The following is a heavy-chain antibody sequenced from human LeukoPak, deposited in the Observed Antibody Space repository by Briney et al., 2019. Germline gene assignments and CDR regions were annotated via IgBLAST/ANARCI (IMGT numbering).Heavy chain of an antibody. CDR3: ARGYSGYHFDY. V-gene: IGHV3-21*01. D-gene: IGHD5-12*01. CDR1: GFTFSSYS. J-gene: IGHJ4*02. Sequence: PGGSLRLSCAASGFTFSSYSMNWVRQAPGKGLEWVSSISSGSSYIYYADSVKGRFTISRDNSKNSLYLQMNSLRAEDTAVYYCARGYSGYHFDYWGQGTLVTVSS. CDR2: ISSGSSYI.